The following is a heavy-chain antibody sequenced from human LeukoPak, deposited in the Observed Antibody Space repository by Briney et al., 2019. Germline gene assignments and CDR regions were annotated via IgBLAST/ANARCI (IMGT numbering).Heavy chain of an antibody. CDR2: IYYSGST. CDR1: GGSISSYY. V-gene: IGHV4-59*01. Sequence: SETLSLTCTVSGGSISSYYWSWIRQPPGKGLEWIGYIYYSGSTNYNPSLKSRVTISVDTSKNQFSLKLSSVTGADTAVYYCARGQWLVPYYYYYMDVWGKGTTVTISS. J-gene: IGHJ6*03. CDR3: ARGQWLVPYYYYYMDV. D-gene: IGHD6-19*01.